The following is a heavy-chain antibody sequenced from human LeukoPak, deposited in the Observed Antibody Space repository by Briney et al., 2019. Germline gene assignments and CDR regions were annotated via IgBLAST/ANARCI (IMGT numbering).Heavy chain of an antibody. Sequence: SETLSLTCTVSGVSISSYYWSWIRQPPGKGLEWIGYIYNSGGTNYNTSLKSRVTISVDTSKSQFSLKLSSVRAADTAVYYCARLYSSSFGRVFDYWGQGTLVTVSS. CDR3: ARLYSSSFGRVFDY. CDR2: IYNSGGT. CDR1: GVSISSYY. J-gene: IGHJ4*02. D-gene: IGHD6-13*01. V-gene: IGHV4-59*01.